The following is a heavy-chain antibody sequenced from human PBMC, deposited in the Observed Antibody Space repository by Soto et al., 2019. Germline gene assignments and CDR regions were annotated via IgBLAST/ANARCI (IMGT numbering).Heavy chain of an antibody. Sequence: EVQLLESGGGLVQPGGSLRLSCAASGFTFGSHAMIWVRQDPGKGLEWVSAISGSGGSAYYADSVKGRFTISRDNSINTLYLQMNSLRAEDTALYYCAKEPYSDFWSAYYYFDYWGQGTLVTVSS. J-gene: IGHJ4*02. D-gene: IGHD3-3*01. CDR1: GFTFGSHA. V-gene: IGHV3-23*01. CDR2: ISGSGGSA. CDR3: AKEPYSDFWSAYYYFDY.